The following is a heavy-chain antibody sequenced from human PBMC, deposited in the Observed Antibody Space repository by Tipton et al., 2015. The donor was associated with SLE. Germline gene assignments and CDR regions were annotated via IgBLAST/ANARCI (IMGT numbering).Heavy chain of an antibody. CDR1: GGSISRGGYY. V-gene: IGHV4-31*03. CDR3: ARETYYYDSSGYSYYYYGMDV. D-gene: IGHD3-22*01. CDR2: IYYSGST. J-gene: IGHJ6*02. Sequence: TLSLTCTVSGGSISRGGYYWSWIRQHPGKGLEGIGYIYYSGSTYYNPSLKSRVTISVDTSKNQFSLKLSSVTAADTAVYYCARETYYYDSSGYSYYYYGMDVWGQGTTVTVSS.